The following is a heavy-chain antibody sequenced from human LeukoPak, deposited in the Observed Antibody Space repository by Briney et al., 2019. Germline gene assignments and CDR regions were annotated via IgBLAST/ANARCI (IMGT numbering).Heavy chain of an antibody. CDR3: AKDVRDSSGYYDFDY. D-gene: IGHD3-22*01. CDR2: ISGSGGST. J-gene: IGHJ4*02. V-gene: IGHV3-23*01. CDR1: GFTFNNHA. Sequence: GGSLRLSCAASGFTFNNHAMSWVRQAPGKGLEWVSAISGSGGSTYYADSVKGRFTISRDNSKNTLYLQMNSLRAEDTAVYYCAKDVRDSSGYYDFDYWGQGTLVTVSS.